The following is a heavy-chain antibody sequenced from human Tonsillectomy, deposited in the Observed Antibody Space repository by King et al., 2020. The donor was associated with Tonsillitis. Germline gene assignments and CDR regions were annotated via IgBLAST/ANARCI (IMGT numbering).Heavy chain of an antibody. CDR3: ARRYRSGWSFDY. V-gene: IGHV7-4-1*02. D-gene: IGHD6-19*01. J-gene: IGHJ4*02. CDR2: XXTXTXXP. Sequence: VQLVQSGSELKKPGDSVKVACEASGYTFTGYAMNWVRQTPGQGLEWMGXXXTXTXXPTYPQGFTGRFVFSLDTSVSTAYLQISSLKAEDSAVYYCARRYRSGWSFDYGGQGTLVTVSS. CDR1: GYTFTGYA.